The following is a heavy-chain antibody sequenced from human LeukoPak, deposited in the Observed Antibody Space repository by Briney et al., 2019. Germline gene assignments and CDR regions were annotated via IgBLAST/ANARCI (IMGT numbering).Heavy chain of an antibody. D-gene: IGHD4-17*01. CDR3: ARDLTAVTAGYWYFDL. CDR1: GFTFSSYS. V-gene: IGHV3-21*01. J-gene: IGHJ2*01. Sequence: AGGSLRLSCAASGFTFSSYSMNWVRQAPGKGLEWVSSISSSSSYIYYADSVRGRFTISRDNAKNSLYLQMNSLRAEDTAVYYCARDLTAVTAGYWYFDLWGRGTLVTVSS. CDR2: ISSSSSYI.